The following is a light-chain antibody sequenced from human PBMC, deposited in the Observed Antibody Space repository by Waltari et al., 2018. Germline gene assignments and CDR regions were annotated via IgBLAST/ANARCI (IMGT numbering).Light chain of an antibody. Sequence: QSVLTQPPSASGTPGQRVTISCSGSRSHIGRTYVYWYQQLPGTAPKLLIYRNNHRPSGVPDRFSGSKSGTSASLAISGLRSEDEADYYCAAWDDSLSGLVFGGGTNLTVL. CDR1: RSHIGRTY. CDR3: AAWDDSLSGLV. CDR2: RNN. J-gene: IGLJ3*02. V-gene: IGLV1-47*01.